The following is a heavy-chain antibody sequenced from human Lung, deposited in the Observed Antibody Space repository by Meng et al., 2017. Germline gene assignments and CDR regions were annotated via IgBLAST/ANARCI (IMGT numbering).Heavy chain of an antibody. J-gene: IGHJ4*02. V-gene: IGHV4-34*01. CDR3: ARERHSTIIRGVIDF. CDR2: INHGGST. Sequence: QLSGPGPCSAADHPSLTFAVYGGSISGAYWSWIRQSPAKGLEWIGKINHGGSTNYNPSLESRVTISVDTPKNQFSLRLTSMTVADTAVYYCARERHSTIIRGVIDFWGQGALVTVSS. D-gene: IGHD3-10*01. CDR1: GGSISGAY.